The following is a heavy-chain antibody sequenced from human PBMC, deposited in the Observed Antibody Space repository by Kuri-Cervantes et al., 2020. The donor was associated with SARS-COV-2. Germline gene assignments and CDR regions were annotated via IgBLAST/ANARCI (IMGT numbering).Heavy chain of an antibody. CDR3: ARDHGIPLYYDYVWGSYRYRHNWFDP. V-gene: IGHV3-48*01. CDR2: ISSSSSTI. D-gene: IGHD3-16*02. CDR1: GFTFSSYS. Sequence: GGSLRLSCAASGFTFSSYSMNWVRQAPGKGLEWVSYISSSSSTIYYADSVKGRFTISRDNAKNSLYLQMNSLRAEDTAVYYCARDHGIPLYYDYVWGSYRYRHNWFDPWGQGTLVTVPS. J-gene: IGHJ5*02.